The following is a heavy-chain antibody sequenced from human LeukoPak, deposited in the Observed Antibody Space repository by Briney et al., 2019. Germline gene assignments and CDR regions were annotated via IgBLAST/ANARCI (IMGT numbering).Heavy chain of an antibody. CDR3: AKVADSSGYYTDDAFDI. J-gene: IGHJ3*02. Sequence: GGSLRLSCAASGFTFSSYAMHWVRQAPGKGLEWVAVISYDGSNKYYADSVKGRFSISRDNSKNTLYLQMNSLRAEDTAVYYCAKVADSSGYYTDDAFDIWGQGTMVTVSS. CDR1: GFTFSSYA. D-gene: IGHD3-22*01. V-gene: IGHV3-30*04. CDR2: ISYDGSNK.